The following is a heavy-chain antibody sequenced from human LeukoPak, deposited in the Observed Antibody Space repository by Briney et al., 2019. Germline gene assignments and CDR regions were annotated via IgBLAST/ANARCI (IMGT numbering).Heavy chain of an antibody. J-gene: IGHJ4*02. CDR1: GGSISSYY. CDR2: IYYSGST. Sequence: SETLSLTCTVSGGSISSYYWSWIRQPPGKGLEWTGYIYYSGSTNYNPSLKSRVTISVDTSKNQFSLKLSSVTAADTAVYYCGSQREWSLTEYHFDYWGQGTLVTVSS. CDR3: GSQREWSLTEYHFDY. D-gene: IGHD3-3*01. V-gene: IGHV4-59*01.